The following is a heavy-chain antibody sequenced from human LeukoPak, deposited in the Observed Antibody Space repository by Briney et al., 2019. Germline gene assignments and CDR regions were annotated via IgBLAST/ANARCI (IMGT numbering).Heavy chain of an antibody. CDR3: ARAGGGSLFDY. D-gene: IGHD4-23*01. J-gene: IGHJ4*02. Sequence: SQTLSLTCNVSGGSISRGSYYWSWIRQPAGKGLEWIGRIYTSGSTNYNPSLKSRVTISVDTSKNQFSLKLSSVTAADTAVYYCARAGGGSLFDYWGQGTQVTVSS. V-gene: IGHV4-61*02. CDR2: IYTSGST. CDR1: GGSISRGSYY.